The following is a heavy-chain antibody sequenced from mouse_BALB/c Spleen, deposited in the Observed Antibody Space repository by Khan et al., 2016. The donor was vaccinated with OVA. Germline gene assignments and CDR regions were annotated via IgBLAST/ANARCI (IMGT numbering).Heavy chain of an antibody. Sequence: EVQLQESGPGLVKPSQSLSLTCTVTDYSITSDYAWNWIRQFPGNKLEWMGYISYSGSTSYNPSLKSRISITRDTSKNQFFLQVNSGTTEDTAAYYCATDYGHYVDYWGQGTTLTVSS. CDR2: ISYSGST. J-gene: IGHJ2*01. CDR3: ATDYGHYVDY. V-gene: IGHV3-2*02. CDR1: DYSITSDYA. D-gene: IGHD1-2*01.